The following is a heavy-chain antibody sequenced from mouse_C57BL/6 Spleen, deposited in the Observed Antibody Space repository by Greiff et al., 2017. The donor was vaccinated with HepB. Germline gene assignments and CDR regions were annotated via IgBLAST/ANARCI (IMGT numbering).Heavy chain of an antibody. CDR2: INPGSGGT. V-gene: IGHV1-54*01. CDR3: ARGGGYDGAWVAY. Sequence: VQLQQSGAELVRPGTSVKVSCKASGYAFTNYLIEWVKQRPGQGLEWIGVINPGSGGTNYNEKFKGKATLTADKSSSTAYMQLSSLTSEDSAVYFCARGGGYDGAWVAYWGQGTLVTVSA. J-gene: IGHJ3*01. D-gene: IGHD2-14*01. CDR1: GYAFTNYL.